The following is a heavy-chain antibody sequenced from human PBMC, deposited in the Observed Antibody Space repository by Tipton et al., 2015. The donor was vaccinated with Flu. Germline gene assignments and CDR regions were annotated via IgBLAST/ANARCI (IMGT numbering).Heavy chain of an antibody. CDR2: IYHSVST. CDR1: GGSITSYY. D-gene: IGHD6-19*01. Sequence: TLSLTCTVSGGSITSYYWSWIRQPPGRGLEWIGYIYHSVSTDSSPSLKSRVTISVDMSKNQFSLKLRSVTAADTAVYYCARLSDYYWSYMDVWGKGTTVTVSS. CDR3: ARLSDYYWSYMDV. V-gene: IGHV4-59*08. J-gene: IGHJ6*03.